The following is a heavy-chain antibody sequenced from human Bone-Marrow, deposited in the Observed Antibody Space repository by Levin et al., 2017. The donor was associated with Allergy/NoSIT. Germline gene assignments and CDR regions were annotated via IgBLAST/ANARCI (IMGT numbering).Heavy chain of an antibody. D-gene: IGHD1-1*01. CDR1: GYTFTSYG. J-gene: IGHJ6*03. CDR2: ISAYNGNT. Sequence: ASVKVSCKASGYTFTSYGISWVRQAPGQGLEWMGWISAYNGNTNYAQKLQGRVTMTTDTSTSTAYMELRSLRSDDTAVYYCARDRVQLEFSPYYYYYYMDGWGKGTTVTVSS. V-gene: IGHV1-18*01. CDR3: ARDRVQLEFSPYYYYYYMDG.